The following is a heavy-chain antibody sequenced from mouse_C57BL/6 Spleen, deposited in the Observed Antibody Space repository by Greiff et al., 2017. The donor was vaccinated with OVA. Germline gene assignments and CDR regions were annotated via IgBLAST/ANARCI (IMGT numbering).Heavy chain of an antibody. CDR1: GYTFTSYW. CDR3: ARPVYYYGSSYSMDY. D-gene: IGHD1-1*01. CDR2: IHPNSGST. V-gene: IGHV1-64*01. Sequence: QVQLQQPGAELVKPGASVKLSCKASGYTFTSYWMHWVKQRPGQGLEWIGMIHPNSGSTNYNEKFKSKATLTVDKSSSTAYMQLSSLTSEDSAVYYCARPVYYYGSSYSMDYWGQGTSVTVSS. J-gene: IGHJ4*01.